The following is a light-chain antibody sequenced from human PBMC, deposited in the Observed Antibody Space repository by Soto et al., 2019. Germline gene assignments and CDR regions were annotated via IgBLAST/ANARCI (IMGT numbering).Light chain of an antibody. J-gene: IGKJ3*01. V-gene: IGKV3-20*01. CDR3: QHYGRSPGLFT. CDR1: QSVSNTY. Sequence: EIVLTQSPGTLSLSPGERATLSCRASQSVSNTYLAWYQQKPGQAPRLLIYDASSRATGIPDRFSSSGSGTDFTLTISRLEPEDFAVYYCQHYGRSPGLFTFGPGTKVDIK. CDR2: DAS.